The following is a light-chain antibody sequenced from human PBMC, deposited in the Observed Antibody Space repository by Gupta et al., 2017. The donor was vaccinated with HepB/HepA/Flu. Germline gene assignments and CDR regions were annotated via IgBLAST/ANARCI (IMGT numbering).Light chain of an antibody. J-gene: IGKJ4*01. CDR1: QSVLYSSNNKNY. V-gene: IGKV4-1*01. CDR2: CAS. CDR3: QQYYSTPLT. Sequence: DIVMTQSPDSLAVSLGERATINGKSSQSVLYSSNNKNYLAWYQQKPGQPPKLLIYCASTRESGVPDRFSGSGSGTDFTLTISSLQAEDVAVYYCQQYYSTPLTFGGGTKVEIK.